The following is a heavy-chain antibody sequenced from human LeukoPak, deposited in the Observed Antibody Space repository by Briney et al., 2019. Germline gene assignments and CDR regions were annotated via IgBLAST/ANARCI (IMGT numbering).Heavy chain of an antibody. V-gene: IGHV3-33*01. J-gene: IGHJ4*02. CDR3: ARDIEPAGIMWDY. CDR1: GFTFSDYG. D-gene: IGHD6-13*01. CDR2: IWYHGSET. Sequence: QPGGSLRLSCAASGFTFSDYGMHWVRQAPGKGLDWVAVIWYHGSETYYADSVKGRFTISRDNSKDTLYLQMNSLRAEDTAVYYCARDIEPAGIMWDYWGQGTLLTVSS.